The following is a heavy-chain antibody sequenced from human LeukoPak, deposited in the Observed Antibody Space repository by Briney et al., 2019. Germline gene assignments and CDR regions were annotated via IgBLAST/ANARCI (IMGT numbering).Heavy chain of an antibody. CDR1: GGTFSSYA. J-gene: IGHJ4*02. CDR2: IITLSGAT. D-gene: IGHD4-11*01. V-gene: IGHV1-69*05. Sequence: GASVKVSCKASGGTFSSYAINWVRQAPGQGLEWMGGIITLSGATHYAQKIQDRLTLTTDESTSTAYMELSSLRSEDTALYFCARVGIKYSTPHYFDYWGQGTLVTVSS. CDR3: ARVGIKYSTPHYFDY.